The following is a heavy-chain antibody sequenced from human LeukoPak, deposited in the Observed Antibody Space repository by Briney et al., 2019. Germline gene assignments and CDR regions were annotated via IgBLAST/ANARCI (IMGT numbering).Heavy chain of an antibody. CDR3: AQMATTYDPPFDY. CDR1: GFTFSSYS. J-gene: IGHJ4*02. D-gene: IGHD5-24*01. V-gene: IGHV3-21*01. Sequence: PGGSLRLSRAASGFTFSSYSMNWVRQAPGKGLEWVSSISSSSSYIYYADSVKGRFTISRDNAKNSLYLQMNSLRAEDTAVYYCAQMATTYDPPFDYWGQGTLVTVSS. CDR2: ISSSSSYI.